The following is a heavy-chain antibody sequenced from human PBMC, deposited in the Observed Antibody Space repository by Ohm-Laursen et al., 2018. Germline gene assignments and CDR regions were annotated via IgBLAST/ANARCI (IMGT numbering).Heavy chain of an antibody. CDR3: ARERVWLRAFDI. CDR1: GYTFTGYY. CDR2: INPNSGGT. J-gene: IGHJ3*02. V-gene: IGHV1-2*02. D-gene: IGHD6-19*01. Sequence: GSSVKVSCKASGYTFTGYYMHWVRQAPGQGLEWMGWINPNSGGTNYAQKFQGRVTMTRDTSISTAYMELSRLRSDDTAVYYCARERVWLRAFDIWGQGTMVTVSS.